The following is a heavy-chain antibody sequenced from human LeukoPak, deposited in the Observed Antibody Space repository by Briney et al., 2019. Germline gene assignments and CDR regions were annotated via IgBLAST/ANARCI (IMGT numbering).Heavy chain of an antibody. Sequence: GGSLRLSCAASGFTFSSYGMHWVRQAPGKGVEWVAVISYDGSNKYYADSVKGRFTISRDNSKNTLYLQMNSLRAEDTAVYYCAKDGQQWLFDYWGQGTLVTVSS. V-gene: IGHV3-30*18. CDR1: GFTFSSYG. CDR3: AKDGQQWLFDY. D-gene: IGHD6-19*01. CDR2: ISYDGSNK. J-gene: IGHJ4*02.